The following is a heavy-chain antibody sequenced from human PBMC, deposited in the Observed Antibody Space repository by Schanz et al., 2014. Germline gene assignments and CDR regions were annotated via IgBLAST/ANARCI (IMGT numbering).Heavy chain of an antibody. V-gene: IGHV3-23*04. D-gene: IGHD5-12*01. CDR2: IGGSGGST. Sequence: VQLVESGGAVVQPGGSLRLSCAATGFTFSDFGMHWVRQAPGKGLEWVSGIGGSGGSTDYADSVKGRFTISRDSSKNTLFLQMNSLRAEDTAVYFCARDGGRDGYNLAFDVWGQGTLVTVSS. CDR1: GFTFSDFG. J-gene: IGHJ3*01. CDR3: ARDGGRDGYNLAFDV.